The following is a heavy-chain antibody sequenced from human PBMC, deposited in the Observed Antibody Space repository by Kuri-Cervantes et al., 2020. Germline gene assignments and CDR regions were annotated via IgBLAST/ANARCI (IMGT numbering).Heavy chain of an antibody. CDR2: IYSGGST. J-gene: IGHJ6*02. CDR3: ASSYFWSGYYHPGPKPDDYYYYGMDV. Sequence: GGSLRLSCAASGFTVSSNYMSWVRQAPGKGLEWASVIYSGGSTYYADSVKGRFTISRDNSKNTLYLQMNSLRAEDTAVYYCASSYFWSGYYHPGPKPDDYYYYGMDVWGQGTTVTVSS. V-gene: IGHV3-66*01. D-gene: IGHD3-3*01. CDR1: GFTVSSNY.